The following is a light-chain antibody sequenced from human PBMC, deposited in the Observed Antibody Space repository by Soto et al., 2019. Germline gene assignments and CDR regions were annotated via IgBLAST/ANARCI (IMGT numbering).Light chain of an antibody. CDR2: EVT. J-gene: IGLJ1*01. CDR1: ASDIGRYNY. V-gene: IGLV2-8*01. CDR3: AAWDDSLSGYV. Sequence: HSVLTQPPSASGSPGQSVTISCIGTASDIGRYNYVSWYQHHPGKAPKLIIYEVTKRPSGVPDRFSGSKSGNTASLTVSGLQADDEADYYCAAWDDSLSGYVFGTGTKVTVL.